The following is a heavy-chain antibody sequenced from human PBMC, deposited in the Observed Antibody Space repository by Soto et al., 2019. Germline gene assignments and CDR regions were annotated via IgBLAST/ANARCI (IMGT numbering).Heavy chain of an antibody. CDR3: AYSSGWYRHDV. CDR2: LLHSGTT. J-gene: IGHJ3*01. D-gene: IGHD6-19*01. CDR1: GDSISSHKW. Sequence: QVQLQESGPGLVKPSGTLSLTCAVSGDSISSHKWWTWLRQPPGKGLEWIGDLLHSGTTNYNPSLKSRVILSVDKSQNQFSLSLTSVTAAGTAIYYCAYSSGWYRHDVWGQGTSVTVSS. V-gene: IGHV4-4*02.